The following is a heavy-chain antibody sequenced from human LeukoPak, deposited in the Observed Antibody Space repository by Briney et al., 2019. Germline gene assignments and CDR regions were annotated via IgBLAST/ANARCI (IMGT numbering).Heavy chain of an antibody. J-gene: IGHJ4*02. V-gene: IGHV3-23*01. CDR3: AKDGVKHLDY. CDR1: GFTFNNYA. D-gene: IGHD3-3*01. Sequence: PGGSLRLFCAASGFTFNNYAMSWVRQAPGKGLEWVSVISGSGDSTYYADSVKGRFTISRDNSKNTLYLQMNSLRAEDTAVYYCAKDGVKHLDYWGQGTLVTVSS. CDR2: ISGSGDST.